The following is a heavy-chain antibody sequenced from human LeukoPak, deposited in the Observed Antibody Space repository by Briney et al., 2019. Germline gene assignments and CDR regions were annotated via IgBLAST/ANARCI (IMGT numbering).Heavy chain of an antibody. CDR3: ARDMGELLYYYYYYMDV. Sequence: GGSLRLSCAASGCTFSSYSMNWVRQAPGKGLEWVSYISSSSSTIYYADSVKGRFTISRDNAKNSLYLQMNSLRAEDTAVYYCARDMGELLYYYYYYMDVWGKGTTVTVSS. V-gene: IGHV3-48*01. D-gene: IGHD1-26*01. CDR2: ISSSSSTI. CDR1: GCTFSSYS. J-gene: IGHJ6*03.